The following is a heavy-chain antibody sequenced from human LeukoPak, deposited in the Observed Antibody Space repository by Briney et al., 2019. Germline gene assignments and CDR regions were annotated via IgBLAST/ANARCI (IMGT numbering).Heavy chain of an antibody. J-gene: IGHJ4*02. D-gene: IGHD6-19*01. V-gene: IGHV4-4*07. CDR2: IHTSGST. CDR1: GGSISNYH. CDR3: ARRDISSGWSFNY. Sequence: SETLSLTCTVSGGSISNYHWSWIRQPAGKGLEWIGQIHTSGSTNYNPPLKSRVTMSIDTTEDQVSLTIRSVTAADTALYYCARRDISSGWSFNYWGQGTLVTVSS.